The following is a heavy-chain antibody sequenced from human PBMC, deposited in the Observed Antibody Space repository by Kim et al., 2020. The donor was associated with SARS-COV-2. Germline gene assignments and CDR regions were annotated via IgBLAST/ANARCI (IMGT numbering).Heavy chain of an antibody. CDR2: INPNSGGT. CDR1: GYTFTGYY. Sequence: ASVKVSCKASGYTFTGYYMHWVRQAPGQGLEWMGWINPNSGGTNYAQKFQGRVTMTRDTSISTAYMELSRLRSDDTAVYYCASPKIPEYSIPLDYYGMDVWGRGTTVTVSS. CDR3: ASPKIPEYSIPLDYYGMDV. D-gene: IGHD4-4*01. V-gene: IGHV1-2*02. J-gene: IGHJ6*02.